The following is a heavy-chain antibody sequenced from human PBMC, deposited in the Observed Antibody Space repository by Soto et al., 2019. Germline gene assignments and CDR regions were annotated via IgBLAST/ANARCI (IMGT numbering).Heavy chain of an antibody. J-gene: IGHJ4*02. V-gene: IGHV3-7*03. CDR2: IKEDGSEK. CDR1: GLTFSSYW. CDR3: ATEGREGY. Sequence: QAGGSLRLSCAASGLTFSSYWMSWVRQAPGKGLEWVANIKEDGSEKYYVDSVKGRFTISRDNAKNSLYLQMNSLRAEDTALYYCATEGREGYWGQGTLVTVPQ.